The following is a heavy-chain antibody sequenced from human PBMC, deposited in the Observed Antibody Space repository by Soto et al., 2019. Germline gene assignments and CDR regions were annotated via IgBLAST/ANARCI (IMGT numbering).Heavy chain of an antibody. D-gene: IGHD1-26*01. J-gene: IGHJ6*02. CDR1: GASITSTSYH. CDR3: ARSVGDYYYGMDV. V-gene: IGHV4-39*01. Sequence: QLQLQESGPGMVKPSETLSLTCTVSGASITSTSYHWGWIRQPPGKGLEWIGNFYYSESTYYNPSLRRGVNISVDASKNQFCGKVSSVPATDTAVYYCARSVGDYYYGMDVWGQGPTVTVSS. CDR2: FYYSEST.